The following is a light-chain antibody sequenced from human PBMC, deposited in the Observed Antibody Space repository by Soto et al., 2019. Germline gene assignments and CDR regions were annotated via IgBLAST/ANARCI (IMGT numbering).Light chain of an antibody. CDR1: SSDVGKYNL. Sequence: QSALTQPASVSGSPGQSITISCTGTSSDVGKYNLVSWYQEHPGKAPKRMIYEGSKRPSGVSNRFSGSKSGNTASLTISGLQAEDEADYYCCSYAGSNTWVFGGGTKLTVL. CDR2: EGS. V-gene: IGLV2-23*01. CDR3: CSYAGSNTWV. J-gene: IGLJ3*02.